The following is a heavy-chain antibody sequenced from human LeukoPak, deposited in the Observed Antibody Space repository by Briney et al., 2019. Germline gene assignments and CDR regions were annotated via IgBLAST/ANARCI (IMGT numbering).Heavy chain of an antibody. CDR1: GFTFIDYW. J-gene: IGHJ5*02. CDR2: IEEDGSEK. Sequence: GGALRLSCAASGFTFIDYWMSAGRQGPGKGRGWGANIEEDGSEKYYVDSVKGRFTISRDNAKNSLYLQMNSLRAEDTAVYYCARMAGLSWFDPWGQGNLVTVSS. V-gene: IGHV3-7*01. D-gene: IGHD5-24*01. CDR3: ARMAGLSWFDP.